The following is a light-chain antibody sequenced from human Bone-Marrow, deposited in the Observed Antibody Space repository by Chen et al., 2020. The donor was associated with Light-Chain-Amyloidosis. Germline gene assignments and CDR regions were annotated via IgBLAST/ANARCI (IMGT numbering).Light chain of an antibody. CDR3: QSADSSGTYEVI. V-gene: IGLV3-25*03. CDR1: DLPTKY. CDR2: RDT. Sequence: SYELPQPPSVSVSPGQTARITCSGDDLPTKYAYWYQQKPGQAPVLVIHRDTKRPSGLSERFSGSSSGTTATLTISGVQAEDEADYHCQSADSSGTYEVIFGGGTKLTVL. J-gene: IGLJ2*01.